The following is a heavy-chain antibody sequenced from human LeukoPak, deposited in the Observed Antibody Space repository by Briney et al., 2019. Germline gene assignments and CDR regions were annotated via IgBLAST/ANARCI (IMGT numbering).Heavy chain of an antibody. CDR2: IYYSGST. V-gene: IGHV4-30-4*01. Sequence: SQTLSLTCTVSGGSISSGDYYWSWIRQPPGKGLEWIGYIYYSGSTSHNPSLKSRVIISVDTSKNQFSLKLSSVTAADTAVYYCARDRGSGSPHWFDPWGQGTLVTVSS. CDR1: GGSISSGDYY. D-gene: IGHD3-10*01. CDR3: ARDRGSGSPHWFDP. J-gene: IGHJ5*02.